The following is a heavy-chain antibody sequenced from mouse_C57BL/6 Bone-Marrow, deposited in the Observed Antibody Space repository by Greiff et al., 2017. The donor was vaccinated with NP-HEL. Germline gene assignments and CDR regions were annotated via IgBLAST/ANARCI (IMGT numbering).Heavy chain of an antibody. D-gene: IGHD1-1*01. J-gene: IGHJ1*03. Sequence: VQLQQSGPELVKPGASVKIPCKASGYTFTDYNMDWVKQSHGKSLEWIGDINPNNGGTIYNQKFKGKATLTVDKSSSTAYMELRSLTSEDTAVYYCARNYGSSSHWYFDVWGTGTTVTVSS. CDR1: GYTFTDYN. CDR3: ARNYGSSSHWYFDV. V-gene: IGHV1-18*01. CDR2: INPNNGGT.